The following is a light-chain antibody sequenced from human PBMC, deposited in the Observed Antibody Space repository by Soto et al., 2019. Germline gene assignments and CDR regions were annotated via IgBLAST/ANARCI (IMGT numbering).Light chain of an antibody. J-gene: IGLJ1*01. CDR3: SSYTSSSPDV. CDR1: SSDVGGYNY. CDR2: DVS. V-gene: IGLV2-14*01. Sequence: QSALTQPASVSGSPGQSITISCTGTSSDVGGYNYVSWYQQHPDKAPKLMIYDVSNRPSGVSNRFSGSKSGNTASLTISGLQAEDEADYYCSSYTSSSPDVFGTGTQLTVL.